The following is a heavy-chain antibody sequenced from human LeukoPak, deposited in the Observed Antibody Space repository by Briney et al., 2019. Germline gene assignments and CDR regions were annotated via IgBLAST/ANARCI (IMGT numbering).Heavy chain of an antibody. J-gene: IGHJ3*02. D-gene: IGHD4-17*01. Sequence: GGSLRLSCAASGFTVSRNDMSWVRQAPGKGLQWVSIIENGGSTYYAESVKGRLTISRDNSKNTLYLQMNSLRVEDTAVYYCARKVGYGYGIDIWGQGTMVTASS. CDR2: IENGGST. CDR1: GFTVSRND. CDR3: ARKVGYGYGIDI. V-gene: IGHV3-53*01.